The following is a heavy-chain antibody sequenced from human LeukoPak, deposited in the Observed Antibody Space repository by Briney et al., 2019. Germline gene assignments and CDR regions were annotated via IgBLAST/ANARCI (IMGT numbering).Heavy chain of an antibody. CDR3: ATGTVVVDYYYMDV. D-gene: IGHD2-15*01. CDR1: GGSISSYY. Sequence: SETLSLTCTVSGGSISSYYWSWIRQPPGKGLEWIGYIYYSGTTNYNPSLKSRVTISVDTSKNQFSLKMTSVIAADTAVYYCATGTVVVDYYYMDVWGKGTTVTVSS. V-gene: IGHV4-59*01. CDR2: IYYSGTT. J-gene: IGHJ6*03.